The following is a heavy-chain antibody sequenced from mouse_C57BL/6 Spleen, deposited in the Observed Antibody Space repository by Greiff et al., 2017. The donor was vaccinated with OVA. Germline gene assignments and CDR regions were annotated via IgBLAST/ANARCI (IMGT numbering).Heavy chain of an antibody. CDR1: GYTFTSYW. CDR2: IYPGSGST. V-gene: IGHV1-55*01. D-gene: IGHD1-1*01. CDR3: ARGGYGSSHFDY. Sequence: QVQLQQPGAELVKPGASVKMSCKASGYTFTSYWITWVKQRPGQGLEWIGDIYPGSGSTNYNEKFKSKATLTVDTSSSTAYLQLSSLTSEDSEVDDCARGGYGSSHFDYWGQGTTLTVSS. J-gene: IGHJ2*01.